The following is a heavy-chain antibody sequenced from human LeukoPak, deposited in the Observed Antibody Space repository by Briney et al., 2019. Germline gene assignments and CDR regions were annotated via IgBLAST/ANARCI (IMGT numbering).Heavy chain of an antibody. D-gene: IGHD3-22*01. V-gene: IGHV3-53*01. CDR1: GFTVSSNY. Sequence: PGGSLRLSCAASGFTVSSNYMSWVRQAPGKGLEWVSVIYSGSSTSYADSVKGRFTISRDNSKNTLYLHMNSLRAEDTAVYYCATSNYYDSSGYVDYWGQGTLVTVSS. J-gene: IGHJ4*02. CDR2: IYSGSST. CDR3: ATSNYYDSSGYVDY.